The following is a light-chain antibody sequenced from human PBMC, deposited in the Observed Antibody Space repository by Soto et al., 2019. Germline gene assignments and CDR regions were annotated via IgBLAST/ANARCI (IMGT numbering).Light chain of an antibody. V-gene: IGKV1-27*01. Sequence: DIQMTQSPSYLSASVGDTVTITCRASQGISNYLAWYQQKPGQVPNLLIYAASTLQSGVPSRFSGSGSGTDFTLTISRLRPEDVATYYCQKYNNAPRTFGQGTKVEI. J-gene: IGKJ1*01. CDR2: AAS. CDR1: QGISNY. CDR3: QKYNNAPRT.